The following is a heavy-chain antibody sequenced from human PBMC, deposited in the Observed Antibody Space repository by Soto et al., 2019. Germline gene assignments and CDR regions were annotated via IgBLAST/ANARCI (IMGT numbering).Heavy chain of an antibody. J-gene: IGHJ5*02. D-gene: IGHD3-22*01. CDR1: GGSIDSYY. Sequence: SETLSLTCTVSGGSIDSYYWTWIRQPPGKGLEWIGYVYYTGTTTYSPSLKSRVTISVDTAMNQISLKLSSVTAADTAFYYCARLGGYYQSLDTWGQGTLV. CDR2: VYYTGTT. CDR3: ARLGGYYQSLDT. V-gene: IGHV4-59*08.